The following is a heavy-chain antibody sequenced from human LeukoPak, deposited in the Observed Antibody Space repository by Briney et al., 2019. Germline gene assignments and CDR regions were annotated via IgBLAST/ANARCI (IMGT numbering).Heavy chain of an antibody. CDR2: INSDVSGT. V-gene: IGHV3-74*01. CDR3: ARGINGGWHSPGIDY. J-gene: IGHJ4*02. D-gene: IGHD6-19*01. Sequence: GGSLRLSCEASGFTLNTYWMYWVRQAPGKGLLWVSRINSDVSGTTYADSVKGRFSISRDNAKNTLFLHMNSLRAEDTGVYYCARGINGGWHSPGIDYWGQGTLVTVYS. CDR1: GFTLNTYW.